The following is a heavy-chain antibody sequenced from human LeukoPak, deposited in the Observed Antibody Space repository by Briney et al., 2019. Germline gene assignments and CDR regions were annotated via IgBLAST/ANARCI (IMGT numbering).Heavy chain of an antibody. V-gene: IGHV1-69*04. J-gene: IGHJ4*02. D-gene: IGHD6-19*01. CDR1: GGTFSSYA. Sequence: SVKVSCKASGGTFSSYAISGVRQAPGQGLEWMGRIIPILGIANYAQKFQGRVTITADKSTSTAYMELSSLRSEDTAVYYCASAYSSGWYQEVDYWGQGTLVTVSS. CDR3: ASAYSSGWYQEVDY. CDR2: IIPILGIA.